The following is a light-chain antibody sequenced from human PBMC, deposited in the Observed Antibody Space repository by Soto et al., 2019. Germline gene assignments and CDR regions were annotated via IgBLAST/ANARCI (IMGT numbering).Light chain of an antibody. V-gene: IGKV1-5*03. Sequence: DIQMTQSPSTLSASVGDRVTITCRASQSISSWLAWYQQKPGKAPKLLIYKASSLESGVPTRFSGSGSGTEFTLTISSLQPDDFATYYCQRYNSYSFGQGTKVEIK. J-gene: IGKJ1*01. CDR3: QRYNSYS. CDR1: QSISSW. CDR2: KAS.